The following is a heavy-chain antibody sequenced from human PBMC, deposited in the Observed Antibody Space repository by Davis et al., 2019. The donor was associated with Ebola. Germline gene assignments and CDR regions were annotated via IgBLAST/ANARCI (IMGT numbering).Heavy chain of an antibody. J-gene: IGHJ4*02. CDR3: AREPERATDFDY. CDR1: CYTFTSSG. Sequence: ASVKVSCKTSCYTFTSSGISWVRQAPGQGLEWMGWISAYNGNTNYAQKLQGRVTMTTDTSTSTAYMELRSLRSDDTAVYYCAREPERATDFDYWGQGTLVTVSS. V-gene: IGHV1-18*01. CDR2: ISAYNGNT. D-gene: IGHD1-14*01.